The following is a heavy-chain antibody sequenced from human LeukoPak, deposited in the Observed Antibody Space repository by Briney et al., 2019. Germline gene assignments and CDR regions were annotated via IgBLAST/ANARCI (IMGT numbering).Heavy chain of an antibody. D-gene: IGHD6-6*01. CDR1: GVSFSGYY. J-gene: IGHJ6*02. CDR2: INHSGST. CDR3: ARAGKSSSSYYYYYGMDV. Sequence: SETLSLTCAVYGVSFSGYYWSWIRQPPGKGLEWIGEINHSGSTNYNPSLKSRVTISVDTSKNQFSLKLSSVTAADTAVYYCARAGKSSSSYYYYYGMDVWGQGTTVTVSS. V-gene: IGHV4-34*01.